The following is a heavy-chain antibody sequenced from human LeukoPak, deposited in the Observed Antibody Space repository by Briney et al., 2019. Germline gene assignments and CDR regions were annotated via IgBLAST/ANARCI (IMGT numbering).Heavy chain of an antibody. CDR1: GLAFSSYS. Sequence: GGSLRLSCAASGLAFSSYSMNWVRQAPGKGLGWVSSISGSSSYIYYADSVKGRFTISRDNAKNSLYLQMNSLRAEDTAVYYCARGAVAGYYYYYMDVWGKGTTVTVSS. V-gene: IGHV3-21*01. CDR3: ARGAVAGYYYYYMDV. J-gene: IGHJ6*03. CDR2: ISGSSSYI. D-gene: IGHD6-19*01.